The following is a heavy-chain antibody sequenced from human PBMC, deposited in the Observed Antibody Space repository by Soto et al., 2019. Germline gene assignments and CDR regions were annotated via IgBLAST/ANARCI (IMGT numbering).Heavy chain of an antibody. D-gene: IGHD3-16*01. CDR2: IYYSGST. V-gene: IGHV4-59*08. J-gene: IGHJ4*02. CDR1: GGSISSYY. Sequence: SETLSLTCTVSGGSISSYYWSWIRQPPGKGLEWIGYIYYSGSTNYNPSLKSRVTISVDTSKNQFSLKLSSVTTADTAVYYCARQTGGFGYYFDYWGQGALVTVSS. CDR3: ARQTGGFGYYFDY.